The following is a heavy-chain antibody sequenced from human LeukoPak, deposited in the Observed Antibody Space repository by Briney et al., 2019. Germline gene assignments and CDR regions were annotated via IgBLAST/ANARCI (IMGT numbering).Heavy chain of an antibody. V-gene: IGHV3-30*03. CDR3: VRDWFGEHI. Sequence: PGRSLRLSCAASGFTFSSYGMHWVRQAPGKGLEWVAVISYDGSNKYYADSVKGRFTISRDNSKNTLYLQMNSLRVEDTAVYYCVRDWFGEHIWGQGTLVTVSS. CDR1: GFTFSSYG. CDR2: ISYDGSNK. J-gene: IGHJ4*02. D-gene: IGHD3-10*01.